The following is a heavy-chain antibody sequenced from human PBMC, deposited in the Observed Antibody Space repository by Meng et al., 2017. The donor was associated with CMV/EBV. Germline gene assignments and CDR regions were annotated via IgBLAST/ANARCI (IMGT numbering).Heavy chain of an antibody. J-gene: IGHJ6*02. D-gene: IGHD6-6*01. CDR3: ARGHPQGQLAYYYYGMDV. Sequence: SVKVSCKASGGTFSSYAISWVRQAPGQGLEWMGGIIPILGIANYAQKFQGRVTMTRDTSTSTVYMELSSLRSEDTAVYYCARGHPQGQLAYYYYGMDVWGQGTTVTVSS. CDR1: GGTFSSYA. V-gene: IGHV1-69*10. CDR2: IIPILGIA.